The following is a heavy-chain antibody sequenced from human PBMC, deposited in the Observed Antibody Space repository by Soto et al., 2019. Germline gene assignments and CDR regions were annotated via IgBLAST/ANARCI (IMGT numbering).Heavy chain of an antibody. D-gene: IGHD3-9*01. CDR1: GFTFDDYA. V-gene: IGHV3-9*01. CDR3: AKGVLTGYHYYYYYMDV. Sequence: GGSLRLSCAASGFTFDDYAMHWVRQAPGKGLEWVSGISWSSGSIGYADSVKGRFTISRDNAKNSLYLQMNSLRAEDTALYYCAKGVLTGYHYYYYYMDVWGKGTTVTVSS. J-gene: IGHJ6*03. CDR2: ISWSSGSI.